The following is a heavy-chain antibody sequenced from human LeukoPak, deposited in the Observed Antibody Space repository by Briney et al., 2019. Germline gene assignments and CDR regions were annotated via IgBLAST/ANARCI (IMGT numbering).Heavy chain of an antibody. J-gene: IGHJ4*02. D-gene: IGHD3-10*01. CDR1: GGTFSSYA. CDR2: IIPIFGTA. CDR3: ARGSTHMVRGVSFDY. Sequence: SVKVSCKASGGTFSSYAISWVRQAPGQGLEWMGGIIPIFGTANYAQKFQGRVTITTDESTSTAYMELSSLRSEDTAVYYCARGSTHMVRGVSFDYWGQGTLVTVSS. V-gene: IGHV1-69*05.